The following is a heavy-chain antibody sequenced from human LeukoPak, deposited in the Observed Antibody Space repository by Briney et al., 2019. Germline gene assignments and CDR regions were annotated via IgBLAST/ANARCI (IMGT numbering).Heavy chain of an antibody. D-gene: IGHD2-2*01. CDR3: ATRVVYQLLYWYFDL. CDR1: GYTLTELS. CDR2: FDPEDGET. J-gene: IGHJ2*01. V-gene: IGHV1-24*01. Sequence: ASVKVSCTVSGYTLTELSMHWVRQAPGKGLEWMGGFDPEDGETIYAQKFQGRVTMTEDTSTDTAYMELSSLRSEDTAVYYCATRVVYQLLYWYFDLWGRGTLVTVSS.